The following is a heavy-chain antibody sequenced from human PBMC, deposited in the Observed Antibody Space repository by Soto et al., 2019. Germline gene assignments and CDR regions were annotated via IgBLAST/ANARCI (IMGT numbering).Heavy chain of an antibody. CDR1: GFTFSSYW. CDR2: INSDGSST. J-gene: IGHJ6*02. CDR3: ASSMITFGGVIAPGDYYYGMDV. Sequence: GGSLRLSCAASGFTFSSYWMHWVRQAPGKGLVWVSRINSDGSSTSYADSVKGRFTISRDNAKNTLYLQMNSLRAEDTAVYYCASSMITFGGVIAPGDYYYGMDVWGQGTTVTVSS. V-gene: IGHV3-74*01. D-gene: IGHD3-16*02.